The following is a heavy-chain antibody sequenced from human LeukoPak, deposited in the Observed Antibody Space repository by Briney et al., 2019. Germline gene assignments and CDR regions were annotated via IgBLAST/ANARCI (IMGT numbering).Heavy chain of an antibody. CDR3: ARRKGDYGGNPIDY. Sequence: ASVKVSCKASGYTFTGYYMHWVRQAPGQGLAWMGCINPNSGGTNYAQKFQGRVTMTRDTSISTAYMELSRLRSDDTAVYYCARRKGDYGGNPIDYWGQGTLVTVSS. CDR1: GYTFTGYY. V-gene: IGHV1-2*02. J-gene: IGHJ4*02. D-gene: IGHD4-23*01. CDR2: INPNSGGT.